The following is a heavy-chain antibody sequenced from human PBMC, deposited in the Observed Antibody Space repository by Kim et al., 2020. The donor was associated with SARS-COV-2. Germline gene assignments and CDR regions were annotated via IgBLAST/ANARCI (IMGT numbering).Heavy chain of an antibody. Sequence: GGSLRLSRAASGFTFSSYGMHWVRQAPGKGLEWVAVIWYDGSKKYYADSVKGRFTISRDNSKNTLYLQMNSLRAEDTAVYYCAKGNQLQLERRGYYYYYGMDVWGQGTTVTVSS. D-gene: IGHD1-1*01. CDR3: AKGNQLQLERRGYYYYYGMDV. CDR1: GFTFSSYG. V-gene: IGHV3-33*06. J-gene: IGHJ6*02. CDR2: IWYDGSKK.